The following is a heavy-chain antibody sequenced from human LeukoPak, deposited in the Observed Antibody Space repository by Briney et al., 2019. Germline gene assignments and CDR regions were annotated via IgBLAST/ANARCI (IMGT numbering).Heavy chain of an antibody. V-gene: IGHV3-21*01. Sequence: GGSLRLSCAASGFTFSRYSMNWVRQAPGQGLEWISSISSSSSYTYYADSVKGRFTISRDNPKNSLYLQMNNLRAVDTAVYYCAPEFFRFVDSWGQGALVIVSS. D-gene: IGHD1-14*01. CDR2: ISSSSSYT. CDR3: APEFFRFVDS. CDR1: GFTFSRYS. J-gene: IGHJ4*02.